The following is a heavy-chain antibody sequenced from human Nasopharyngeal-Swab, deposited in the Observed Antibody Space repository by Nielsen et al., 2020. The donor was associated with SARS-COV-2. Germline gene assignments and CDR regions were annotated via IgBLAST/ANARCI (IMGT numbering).Heavy chain of an antibody. CDR2: ITSSSRYI. CDR3: ARGVSSSWYVDY. J-gene: IGHJ4*02. CDR1: GFTFSDYS. Sequence: GVLKISCAASGFTFSDYSMNWVRQTPGKGLAWVSSITSSSRYIYYADSVKGRFTISRDNGKNSLYLQMSSLRAEDTAVYYCARGVSSSWYVDYWGQGTLVTVSS. D-gene: IGHD6-13*01. V-gene: IGHV3-21*01.